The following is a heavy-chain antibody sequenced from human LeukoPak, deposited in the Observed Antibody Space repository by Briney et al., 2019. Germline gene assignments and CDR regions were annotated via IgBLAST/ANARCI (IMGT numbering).Heavy chain of an antibody. D-gene: IGHD1-26*01. J-gene: IGHJ6*02. CDR1: GGSISSGGYY. CDR3: ARERREGYYYYYYGMDV. CDR2: IYYSGST. V-gene: IGHV4-31*03. Sequence: SQTLSLTCTVSGGSISSGGYYWSWIRQHPGQGLEWIGYIYYSGSTYYNPSLKSRVTISVDTSKNQFSLKLSSVTAADTAVYYCARERREGYYYYYYGMDVWGQGTTVTVSS.